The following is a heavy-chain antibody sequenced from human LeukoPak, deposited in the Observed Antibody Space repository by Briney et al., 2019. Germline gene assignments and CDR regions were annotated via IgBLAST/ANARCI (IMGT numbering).Heavy chain of an antibody. CDR2: IYYSGST. CDR3: ARPLYYYYYYYMDV. Sequence: SETLSLTCTVSGGSISSYYWSWIRQPPGKGLEWIGYIYYSGSTNYNPSLKSRVTISVDTSKNQFSLMLSSVTAADTAVYYCARPLYYYYYYYMDVWGKGTTVTISS. CDR1: GGSISSYY. V-gene: IGHV4-59*12. J-gene: IGHJ6*03.